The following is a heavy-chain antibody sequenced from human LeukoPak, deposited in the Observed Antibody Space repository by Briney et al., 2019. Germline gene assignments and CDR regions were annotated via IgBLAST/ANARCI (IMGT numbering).Heavy chain of an antibody. Sequence: SVKVSCKASGGTFSSYAISWVRQAPGQGLEWMGGIIPIFGTANYAQKFQGRVTITTDESTSTVYMELSSLRSEDTAVYYCARERTLRPIVVPAPTEDYYYGMDVWGQGTTVTVSS. CDR2: IIPIFGTA. J-gene: IGHJ6*02. D-gene: IGHD2-2*01. CDR3: ARERTLRPIVVPAPTEDYYYGMDV. V-gene: IGHV1-69*05. CDR1: GGTFSSYA.